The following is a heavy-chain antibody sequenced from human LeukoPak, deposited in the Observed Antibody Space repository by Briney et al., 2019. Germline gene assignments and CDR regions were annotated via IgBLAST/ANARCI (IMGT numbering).Heavy chain of an antibody. V-gene: IGHV3-30-3*01. CDR2: ISYDGSNK. CDR3: ATDYVWGSYRLSGYHLYFDY. D-gene: IGHD3-16*02. Sequence: GRSLRLSCAASGFTFSSYAMHWVRQAPGKGLEWVAVISYDGSNKYYADSVKGRFTISRDNSKNTLYLQMNSLRAEDTAAYYCATDYVWGSYRLSGYHLYFDYWGQGTLVTVSS. J-gene: IGHJ4*02. CDR1: GFTFSSYA.